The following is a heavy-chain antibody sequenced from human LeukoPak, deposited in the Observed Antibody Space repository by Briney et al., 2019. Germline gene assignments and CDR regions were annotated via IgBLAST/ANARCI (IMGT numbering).Heavy chain of an antibody. CDR2: ISYDGSNK. V-gene: IGHV3-30-3*01. CDR1: GFTFSSYW. J-gene: IGHJ4*02. Sequence: GGSLRLSCAASGFTFSSYWMSWVRQAPGKGLEWVAVISYDGSNKYYADSVKGRFTISRDNSKNTLYLQMNSLRAEDTAVYYCARGSLVVPHYWGQGTLVTVSS. CDR3: ARGSLVVPHY. D-gene: IGHD3-22*01.